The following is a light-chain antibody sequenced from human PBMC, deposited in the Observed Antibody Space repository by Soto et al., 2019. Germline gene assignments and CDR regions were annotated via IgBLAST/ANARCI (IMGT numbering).Light chain of an antibody. Sequence: QSVLTQPASVSGSLGQSITLSCTGTSSDIGGYGYVSWYQQSPGRAPKLIIFEVRDRPVGVSDRFSGSKSGNTASLTISGVQAEDEATYYCSSYRATGTLLVFGAGTKLTVL. CDR1: SSDIGGYGY. J-gene: IGLJ2*01. CDR3: SSYRATGTLLV. V-gene: IGLV2-14*01. CDR2: EVR.